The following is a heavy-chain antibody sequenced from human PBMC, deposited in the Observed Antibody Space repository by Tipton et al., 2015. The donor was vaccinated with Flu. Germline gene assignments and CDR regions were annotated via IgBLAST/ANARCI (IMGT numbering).Heavy chain of an antibody. V-gene: IGHV4-39*01. CDR1: GGSLSTSTDY. CDR3: ARWTSALEAFDI. Sequence: TLSLTCTVSGGSLSTSTDYGGWIRQSPGKGLEYIASIYDSGTTYYNPSLKSRVTISIDTSRNQFSLRLTSVTAADTAVYYCARWTSALEAFDIWGPGTMVTVSS. CDR2: IYDSGTT. J-gene: IGHJ3*02. D-gene: IGHD3-3*01.